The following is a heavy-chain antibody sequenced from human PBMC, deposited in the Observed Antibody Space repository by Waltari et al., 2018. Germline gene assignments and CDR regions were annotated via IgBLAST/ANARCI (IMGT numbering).Heavy chain of an antibody. Sequence: EVQLVESGGGLVQPGGSLRLSCAASGFTFSSYSMNWVRQAPGKGLEWVSYISSSSSTIYDADSVKGRFTISRDNAKNSLYLQMNSLRAEDTAVYYCARDPPSDWEYSGYPIDYWGQGTLVTVSS. CDR3: ARDPPSDWEYSGYPIDY. V-gene: IGHV3-48*01. J-gene: IGHJ4*02. CDR1: GFTFSSYS. CDR2: ISSSSSTI. D-gene: IGHD5-12*01.